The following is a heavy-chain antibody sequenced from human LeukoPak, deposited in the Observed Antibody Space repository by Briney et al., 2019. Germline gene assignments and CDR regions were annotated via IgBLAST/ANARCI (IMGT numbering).Heavy chain of an antibody. CDR3: ARSHPRRPHEVDILTGYYNY. CDR1: GFTFSSYE. J-gene: IGHJ4*02. Sequence: GGSLRLSCAASGFTFSSYEMNWVRQAPGKGLEWVSYISSSGSTIYYADSVKGRFTISRDNAKNSLYLQMNSLRAEDTAVYYCARSHPRRPHEVDILTGYYNYWGQGTLVTVSS. CDR2: ISSSGSTI. D-gene: IGHD3-9*01. V-gene: IGHV3-48*03.